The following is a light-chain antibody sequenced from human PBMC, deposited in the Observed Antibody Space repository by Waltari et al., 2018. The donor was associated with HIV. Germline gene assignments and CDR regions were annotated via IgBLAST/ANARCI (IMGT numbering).Light chain of an antibody. CDR1: SSDVGGYNY. CDR2: DVG. CDR3: CSYAGSDTWV. V-gene: IGLV2-11*01. Sequence: QSALTQPRSVSGSPGQSVPISCTGTSSDVGGYNYVSWYQQHPAKAPKLIIYDVGRRPSGIPDRFSGSRSGNRASLNISGLQTDDEAHYYCCSYAGSDTWVFGGGTKVTVL. J-gene: IGLJ3*02.